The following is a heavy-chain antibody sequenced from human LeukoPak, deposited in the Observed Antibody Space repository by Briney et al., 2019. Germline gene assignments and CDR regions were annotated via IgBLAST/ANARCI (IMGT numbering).Heavy chain of an antibody. CDR3: ARDLPHYGSGSYFPAGVFDY. CDR1: GFTFSSYW. CDR2: IKQDGSEK. D-gene: IGHD3-10*01. Sequence: GGSLRLSCAASGFTFSSYWRSWVRQAPGKGLEWVANIKQDGSEKYYVDSVKGRFTISRDNAKNSLYLQMNSLRAEDTAVYYCARDLPHYGSGSYFPAGVFDYWGQGTLVTVSS. J-gene: IGHJ4*02. V-gene: IGHV3-7*01.